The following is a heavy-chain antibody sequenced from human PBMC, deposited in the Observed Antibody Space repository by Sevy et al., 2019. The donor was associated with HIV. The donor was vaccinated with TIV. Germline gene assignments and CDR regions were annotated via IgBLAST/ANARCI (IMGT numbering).Heavy chain of an antibody. CDR2: MKEDGSEG. V-gene: IGHV3-7*01. CDR1: GFTFSSYW. J-gene: IGHJ4*02. CDR3: VREGVGGYSYSLDC. D-gene: IGHD5-18*01. Sequence: GGSLRLSCAASGFTFSSYWMSWVRQAPGKGLEWVATMKEDGSEGNYVDSVKGRFTISRDNAKNSLYLQMNSLRAEDTAVYYCVREGVGGYSYSLDCWGQGTLVTVS.